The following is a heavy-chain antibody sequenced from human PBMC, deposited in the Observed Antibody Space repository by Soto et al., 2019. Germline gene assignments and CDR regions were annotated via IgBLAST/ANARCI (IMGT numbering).Heavy chain of an antibody. V-gene: IGHV3-43*01. CDR3: VKGASGAGFVFDL. D-gene: IGHD3-16*01. Sequence: EVQLVESGGVVVQPGGSLRLSCAASGFTFDDYTMHWVRQRPGKGLEWVAIVSWDGSNRIYADSVKGRFTISRDNINNSLFLQMNSLRSEDTAVYCCVKGASGAGFVFDLWGLWTTVTV. J-gene: IGHJ3*01. CDR2: VSWDGSNR. CDR1: GFTFDDYT.